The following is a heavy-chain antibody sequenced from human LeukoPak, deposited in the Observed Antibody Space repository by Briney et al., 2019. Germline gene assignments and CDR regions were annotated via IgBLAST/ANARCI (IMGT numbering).Heavy chain of an antibody. V-gene: IGHV3-9*01. CDR1: GFTFDDYA. CDR2: ISWNSGSI. Sequence: PGRSLRLSCAASGFTFDDYAMHWVRQAPGKGLEWVSGISWNSGSIGYADSVKGRFTISRDNAKNSLYLQMNSLRAEDTALYYCAKEAYGDYRAYGMDVWGQGTTVTVPS. J-gene: IGHJ6*02. CDR3: AKEAYGDYRAYGMDV. D-gene: IGHD4-17*01.